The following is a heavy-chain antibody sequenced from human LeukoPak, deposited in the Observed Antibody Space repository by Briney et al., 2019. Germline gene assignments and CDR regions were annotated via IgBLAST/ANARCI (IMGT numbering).Heavy chain of an antibody. CDR1: GYTFTSYG. CDR3: ARDTCSSTSCYAGVRGFDY. Sequence: GASVKVSCKASGYTFTSYGISWVRQAPGQGLAWMGWISAYNGNTNYAQKLQGRVTMTTDTSTSTAYMELRSLRSDDTAVYYCARDTCSSTSCYAGVRGFDYWGQGTLVTVSS. D-gene: IGHD2-2*01. CDR2: ISAYNGNT. J-gene: IGHJ4*02. V-gene: IGHV1-18*01.